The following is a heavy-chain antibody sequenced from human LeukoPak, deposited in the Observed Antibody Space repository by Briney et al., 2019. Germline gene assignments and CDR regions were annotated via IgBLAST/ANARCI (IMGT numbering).Heavy chain of an antibody. Sequence: GGSLRLSCTASGFIVSQNYMHWLRQAPGKGLEWVALIYSGGNTHYSDSVKGRFTISRDNSKNTLYLQMSSLRVEDTAVYYCTRDTPGIAASVSGGWGQGTLVTVSS. CDR2: IYSGGNT. CDR1: GFIVSQNY. CDR3: TRDTPGIAASVSGG. V-gene: IGHV3-53*01. J-gene: IGHJ4*02. D-gene: IGHD6-13*01.